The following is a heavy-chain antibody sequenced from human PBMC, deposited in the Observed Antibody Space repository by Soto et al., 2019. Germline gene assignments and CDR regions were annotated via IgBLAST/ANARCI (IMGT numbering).Heavy chain of an antibody. J-gene: IGHJ4*02. CDR2: ISSSSSTI. CDR3: ARGSNYYGSGSYGH. D-gene: IGHD3-10*01. V-gene: IGHV3-48*01. CDR1: GFTFSSYS. Sequence: PGGSLRLSGAASGFTFSSYSKNWVRQAAGKGLEWVSYISSSSSTIYYADSVKGRFTISRDNAKNSLYLQMNSLRAEDTAVYYCARGSNYYGSGSYGHWGQGTLVTVSS.